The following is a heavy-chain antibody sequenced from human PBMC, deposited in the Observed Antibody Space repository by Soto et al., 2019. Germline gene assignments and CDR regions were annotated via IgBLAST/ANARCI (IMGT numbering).Heavy chain of an antibody. CDR2: INHSGST. D-gene: IGHD3-10*01. V-gene: IGHV4-34*09. CDR1: GGSFSGYY. J-gene: IGHJ3*02. CDR3: ARVRGHAFDI. Sequence: SETLSLTCAVYGGSFSGYYWTWIRQPPGTGLEWIGEINHSGSTNYNPSLKSRVTISIDTSKNQFSLEMTSVTAADTAVYYCARVRGHAFDIRGQGTMVT.